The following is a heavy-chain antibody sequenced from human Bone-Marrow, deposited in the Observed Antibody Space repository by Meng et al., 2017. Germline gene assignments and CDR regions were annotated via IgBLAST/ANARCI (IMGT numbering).Heavy chain of an antibody. V-gene: IGHV3-48*03. J-gene: IGHJ4*02. D-gene: IGHD3-22*01. CDR2: ISSGGDTI. CDR3: AANYYYDSTAYYRDY. Sequence: GGSLRLSCAASGLTFSSYEMNWVRQTPGKGLEWVSYISSGGDTIYYADSVKGRFTISRDNAKNSLFLQMNSLGAEDTAVYYCAANYYYDSTAYYRDYWGLGTLVTVSS. CDR1: GLTFSSYE.